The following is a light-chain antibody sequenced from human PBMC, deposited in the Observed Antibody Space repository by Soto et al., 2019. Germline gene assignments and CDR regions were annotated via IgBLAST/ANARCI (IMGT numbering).Light chain of an antibody. CDR3: VLYMGSGIWV. CDR2: SAN. Sequence: QTVVTQEPSFSVSPGGTVTLTCGLSSGSFSTSYYPSWYQQTPGPAPRKLIYSANTRSSGVPDRFSGSILGNKAALTITGAKADDECDYYSVLYMGSGIWVFGGGTKLTVL. CDR1: SGSFSTSYY. V-gene: IGLV8-61*01. J-gene: IGLJ2*01.